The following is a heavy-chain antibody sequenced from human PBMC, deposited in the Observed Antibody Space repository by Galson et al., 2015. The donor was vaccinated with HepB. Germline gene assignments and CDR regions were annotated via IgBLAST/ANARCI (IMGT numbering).Heavy chain of an antibody. CDR2: IYSGGST. Sequence: ALRLSCAASGFTVSSNYMSWVRQAPGKGLEWGSVIYSGGSTYYADSVKGRFTISRDNSKNTLYLQMNSLRAEDTAVYYCAREIRGAGSGSYYLHDAFDIWGQGTMVTVSS. CDR3: AREIRGAGSGSYYLHDAFDI. J-gene: IGHJ3*02. D-gene: IGHD3-10*01. V-gene: IGHV3-66*01. CDR1: GFTVSSNY.